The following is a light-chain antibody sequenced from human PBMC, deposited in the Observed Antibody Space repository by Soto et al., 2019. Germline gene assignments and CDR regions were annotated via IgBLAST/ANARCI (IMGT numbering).Light chain of an antibody. CDR2: DAS. CDR1: QSVASSH. Sequence: EIVWTHSPGTLSLSPGEIATLSFRASQSVASSHLAWYRQKPGQTPRLLIYDASSRATGIPDRISGSGSGTDFTLTISRLEPEDFAVYYCQQYGSAPFTFGPGTKVDIK. J-gene: IGKJ3*01. V-gene: IGKV3-20*01. CDR3: QQYGSAPFT.